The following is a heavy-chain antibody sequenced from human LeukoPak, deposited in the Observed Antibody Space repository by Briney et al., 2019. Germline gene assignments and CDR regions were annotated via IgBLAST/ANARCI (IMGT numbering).Heavy chain of an antibody. D-gene: IGHD1-20*01. Sequence: SETLSLTRTVSGGSISSHYWSWIRQPPGKGLEWIGYIYYSGSTNYNPSLKSRVTISVDTSKNQFSLKLSSVTAADTAVYYCARYNWTYYYYYMDVWGKGTTVTVSS. CDR3: ARYNWTYYYYYMDV. CDR1: GGSISSHY. V-gene: IGHV4-59*11. CDR2: IYYSGST. J-gene: IGHJ6*03.